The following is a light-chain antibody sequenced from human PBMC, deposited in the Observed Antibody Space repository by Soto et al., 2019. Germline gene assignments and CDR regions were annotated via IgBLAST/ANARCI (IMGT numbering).Light chain of an antibody. J-gene: IGKJ3*01. CDR3: QQYNNWPLG. CDR2: GAS. CDR1: QSVSSY. V-gene: IGKV3-15*01. Sequence: EILMTQSPATLSVSLGERATLSCRASQSVSSYLAWYQQKPGQAPRLLIYGASTRATGIPARFSGSGSGTEFTLTISSLQSEDFAVYYCQQYNNWPLGFGPGTKVDIK.